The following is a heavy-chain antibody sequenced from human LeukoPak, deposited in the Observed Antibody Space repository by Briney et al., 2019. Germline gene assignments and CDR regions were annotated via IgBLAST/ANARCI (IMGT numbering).Heavy chain of an antibody. CDR1: GFTFSSYS. D-gene: IGHD3-10*01. Sequence: GGSLRLSCAAAGFTFSSYSMNWVRQAPGKGLEWVSSISSSSSYIYSADSVKGRFTISRDNAKNSLYLQMNSLRAEDTAVYYCARGPLLWFGELWGSLTYWFDPWGQGTLVTVSS. CDR2: ISSSSSYI. CDR3: ARGPLLWFGELWGSLTYWFDP. V-gene: IGHV3-21*01. J-gene: IGHJ5*02.